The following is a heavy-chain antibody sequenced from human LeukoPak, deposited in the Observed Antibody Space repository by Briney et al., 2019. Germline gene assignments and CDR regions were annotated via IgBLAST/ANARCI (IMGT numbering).Heavy chain of an antibody. CDR2: ASYSGGT. CDR3: ARQLPFGGSFYYGLDV. D-gene: IGHD2-15*01. V-gene: IGHV4-34*01. Sequence: KASETLSLTCAVYGGSFSGYYWSWIRQPPGKGLEWIGSASYSGGTHYNPSLKSRVTISVDTSKNQFSLRLTSVTAADTAVYYCARQLPFGGSFYYGLDVWGQGTTVTVSS. CDR1: GGSFSGYY. J-gene: IGHJ6*02.